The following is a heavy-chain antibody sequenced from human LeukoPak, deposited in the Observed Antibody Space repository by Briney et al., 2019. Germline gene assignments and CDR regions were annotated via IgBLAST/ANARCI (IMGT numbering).Heavy chain of an antibody. CDR1: GDPITTSSDY. CDR2: IYYSGST. V-gene: IGHV4-61*08. D-gene: IGHD5-12*01. Sequence: SETLSLTCTVSGDPITTSSDYKWTWLRQPPRKGLEWIGYIYYSGSTNYNPSLQSRVTISVDTSNNQFSLKLTSETAADTAVYYCAREYSAFDYWGQGTLVTVSS. J-gene: IGHJ4*02. CDR3: AREYSAFDY.